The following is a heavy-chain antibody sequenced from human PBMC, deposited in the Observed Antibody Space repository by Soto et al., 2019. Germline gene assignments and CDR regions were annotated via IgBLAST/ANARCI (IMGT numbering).Heavy chain of an antibody. V-gene: IGHV1-69*13. D-gene: IGHD3-3*01. CDR1: GGTFSSYA. CDR2: IIPIFGTA. J-gene: IGHJ6*02. CDR3: ARDGFWSDQVYYYYGMDV. Sequence: ASVKVSCKASGGTFSSYAISWVRQAPGQGLEWMGGIIPIFGTANYAQKFQGRVTITADESTSTAYMELSSLRSEDTAVYYCARDGFWSDQVYYYYGMDVWGQGTTVTVSS.